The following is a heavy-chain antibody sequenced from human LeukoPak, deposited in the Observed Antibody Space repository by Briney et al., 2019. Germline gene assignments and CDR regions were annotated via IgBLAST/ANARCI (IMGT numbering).Heavy chain of an antibody. D-gene: IGHD4-17*01. V-gene: IGHV3-15*01. CDR1: GFTFSNAW. Sequence: GGSLRLSCAASGFTFSNAWMSWVRQAPGKGLEWVGRIKSKTDGGTTDYAAPVKGRFTISRDDSKNTLYLQMNSLKTEDTAVYYCTTNYGDYDFFDYWGQGTLVTVSS. CDR2: IKSKTDGGTT. CDR3: TTNYGDYDFFDY. J-gene: IGHJ4*02.